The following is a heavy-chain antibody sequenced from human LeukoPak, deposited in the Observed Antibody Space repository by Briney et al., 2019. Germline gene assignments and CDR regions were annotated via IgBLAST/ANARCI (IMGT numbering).Heavy chain of an antibody. J-gene: IGHJ4*02. D-gene: IGHD6-19*01. CDR1: GFTFSSYA. CDR2: ISGSGGST. Sequence: AGSLRLSCAASGFTFSSYAMSWFRQAQGKGLEWVSSISGSGGSTDYAYSVKGRFTISRDNFKNTLNLQMNSLRAEDTAVYYCATRPGIAVAAPFDYWGQGTLVTVSS. V-gene: IGHV3-23*01. CDR3: ATRPGIAVAAPFDY.